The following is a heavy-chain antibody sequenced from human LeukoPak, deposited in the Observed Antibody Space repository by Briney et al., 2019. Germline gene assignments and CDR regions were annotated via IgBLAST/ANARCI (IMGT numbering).Heavy chain of an antibody. J-gene: IGHJ5*02. CDR1: GFTFSSYS. V-gene: IGHV3-21*04. D-gene: IGHD6-6*01. CDR2: ISSSSSYI. Sequence: GGSLRLSCAASGFTFSSYSMNWVRQAPGKGLEWVSSISSSSSYIYYADSVKGRFTISRDNAKNSLYLQMNSLRAEDTAVYYCARAAARMEDWFDPWGQGTLVTVSS. CDR3: ARAAARMEDWFDP.